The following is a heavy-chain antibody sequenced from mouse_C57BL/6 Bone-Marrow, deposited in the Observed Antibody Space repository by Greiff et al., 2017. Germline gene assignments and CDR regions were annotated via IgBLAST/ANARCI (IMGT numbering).Heavy chain of an antibody. D-gene: IGHD2-4*01. V-gene: IGHV1-64*01. J-gene: IGHJ4*01. CDR3: ARSYDYDDYTMDY. CDR2: MHPNGGSP. CDR1: GYTFTNYW. Sequence: QVQLQQPGAELVKPGASVKLSCKASGYTFTNYWMHWVKQRPGQGFEWIGMMHPNGGSPDYNEKFKSEATLSVDKSSRTAYMELSSLPSEDSAVYYCARSYDYDDYTMDYWGQGTSVTVSS.